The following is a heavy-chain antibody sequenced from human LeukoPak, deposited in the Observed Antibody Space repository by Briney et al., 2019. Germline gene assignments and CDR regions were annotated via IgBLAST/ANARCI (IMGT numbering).Heavy chain of an antibody. D-gene: IGHD6-13*01. V-gene: IGHV1-2*04. Sequence: ASVKVSCKASGYTFTGYYMHWVRQAPGQGLEWMGWINPNSGGTNYAQKFQGWVTMTRDTSISTAYMKLSRLRSDDTAVYYCARESQGAAAGTFWFDPWGQGTLVTVSS. CDR2: INPNSGGT. CDR3: ARESQGAAAGTFWFDP. CDR1: GYTFTGYY. J-gene: IGHJ5*02.